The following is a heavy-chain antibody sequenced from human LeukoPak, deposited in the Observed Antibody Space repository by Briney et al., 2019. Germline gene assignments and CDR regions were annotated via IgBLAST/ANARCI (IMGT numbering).Heavy chain of an antibody. CDR3: ARGHGWFDP. CDR1: GFTFSDSW. V-gene: IGHV3-7*05. J-gene: IGHJ5*02. Sequence: PGGSLRLSCAASGFTFSDSWMTWVRQAPGKGLEWVANIEQHGSEKNYADSVKGWFTISRDNAKNSLYLQMHSLRAEDTAVYYCARGHGWFDPWGQGSLVTVSS. CDR2: IEQHGSEK.